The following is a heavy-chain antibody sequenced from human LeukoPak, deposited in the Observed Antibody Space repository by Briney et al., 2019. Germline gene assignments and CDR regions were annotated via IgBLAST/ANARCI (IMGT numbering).Heavy chain of an antibody. D-gene: IGHD3-22*01. CDR3: ARKGRRYYYDSSGYYRPGGPFDY. CDR1: GVSISGYY. J-gene: IGHJ4*02. CDR2: FYNRGTT. V-gene: IGHV4-59*01. Sequence: SETLSLTCTVSGVSISGYYWGWIRQPPGKELEWMGYFYNRGTTNYNPSFKSRITMSVDTSKNQFSLKLTSVTAADTAVYYCARKGRRYYYDSSGYYRPGGPFDYWGQGTLVTVSS.